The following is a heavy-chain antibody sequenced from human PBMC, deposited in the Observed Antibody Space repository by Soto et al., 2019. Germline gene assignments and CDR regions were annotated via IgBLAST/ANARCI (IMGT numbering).Heavy chain of an antibody. CDR2: ISAYNGNT. J-gene: IGHJ6*02. CDR1: CYPFTSYG. V-gene: IGHV1-18*01. Sequence: ASVKVSCKASCYPFTSYGISWVRQAPGPGLDLMGWISAYNGNTNYAQKLQGRVTMTTDTSTSTAYMELRSLRSDDTAVYYCARERDDFWSGYSYYYGMDVWGQGTTVTVSS. D-gene: IGHD3-3*01. CDR3: ARERDDFWSGYSYYYGMDV.